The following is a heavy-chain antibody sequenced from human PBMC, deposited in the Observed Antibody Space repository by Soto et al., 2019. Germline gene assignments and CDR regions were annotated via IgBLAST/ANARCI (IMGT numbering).Heavy chain of an antibody. J-gene: IGHJ4*02. D-gene: IGHD4-17*01. V-gene: IGHV4-59*08. CDR2: IYYSGST. CDR3: ASMTTVTN. CDR1: GGSISSYY. Sequence: SETLSLTCTVSGGSISSYYWSWIRQPPGKGLEWIGYIYYSGSTNYNPSLKSRVTISVDTSKNQFSLKLSSVTAADTAVYYCASMTTVTNWGQGTLVTVSS.